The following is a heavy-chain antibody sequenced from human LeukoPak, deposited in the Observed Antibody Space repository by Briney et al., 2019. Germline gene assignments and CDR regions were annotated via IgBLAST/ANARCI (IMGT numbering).Heavy chain of an antibody. D-gene: IGHD3-16*01. CDR1: GFTVSTYG. Sequence: GGSLRLSCAASGFTVSTYGMSWVRQAPGKGLEWLSYISVDSKTTYYANSVKGRFTISRDNSKNTLYLQMGSLRAEEMAVYYGAYDGAIKPTRGVVYWGQGTLVTVSS. CDR2: ISVDSKTT. J-gene: IGHJ4*02. V-gene: IGHV3-48*01. CDR3: AYDGAIKPTRGVVY.